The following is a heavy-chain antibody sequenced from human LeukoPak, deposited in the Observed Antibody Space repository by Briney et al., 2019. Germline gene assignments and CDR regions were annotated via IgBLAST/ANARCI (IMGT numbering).Heavy chain of an antibody. CDR3: ARRVSNSYYDSSGYLFDY. D-gene: IGHD3-22*01. CDR2: IYPGDSDT. CDR1: GYSFTSYW. J-gene: IGHJ4*02. V-gene: IGHV5-51*03. Sequence: GESLKISCKGSGYSFTSYWIGWVRQIPGKGLEWMGIIYPGDSDTRYSPSFQGQVTISADKSISTAYLQWSSLKASDTAMYYCARRVSNSYYDSSGYLFDYWGQGTLVAVSS.